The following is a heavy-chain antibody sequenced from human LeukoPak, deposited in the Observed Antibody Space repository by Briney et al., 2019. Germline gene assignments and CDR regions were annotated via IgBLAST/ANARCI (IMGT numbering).Heavy chain of an antibody. CDR3: ARSLRGYRFATDY. D-gene: IGHD5-18*01. CDR1: GDSINSYY. V-gene: IGHV4-59*08. Sequence: PSETLSLTCTVSGDSINSYYWSWIRQPPGKGLEWIGYIYYGGSTKYNPSIKSRVTISVDTSKNQFSLKLSSMTAADTAVYYCARSLRGYRFATDYWGQGTLVTVSS. J-gene: IGHJ4*02. CDR2: IYYGGST.